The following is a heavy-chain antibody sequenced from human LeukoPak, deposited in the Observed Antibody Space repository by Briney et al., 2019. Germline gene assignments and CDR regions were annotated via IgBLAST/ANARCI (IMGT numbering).Heavy chain of an antibody. J-gene: IGHJ4*02. CDR2: ISYDGGNT. V-gene: IGHV3-30-3*01. Sequence: PGRSLRLSCAASGFTFSSNAIHWVRQAPGKGLEWVAEISYDGGNTYYADSVKGRFTISRDNSKNTLYLQMNSLRAEDTAVYYCAKEGTGIHFDYWGQGILVTVSS. CDR1: GFTFSSNA. D-gene: IGHD1-1*01. CDR3: AKEGTGIHFDY.